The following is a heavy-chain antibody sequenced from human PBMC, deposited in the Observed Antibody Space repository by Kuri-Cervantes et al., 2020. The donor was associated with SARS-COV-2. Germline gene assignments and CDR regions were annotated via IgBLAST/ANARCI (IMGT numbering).Heavy chain of an antibody. V-gene: IGHV4-34*01. CDR3: ARADYYYGMDV. CDR1: GGSFSGYY. CDR2: INHSGST. Sequence: SRTLSLTCAVYGGSFSGYYWSWVRQPPGKGLEWIGEINHSGSTNYNPSLKSRVTVSVDTSKNQFSLKLSSVTAADTAVYYCARADYYYGMDVWGQGTTVTVSS. J-gene: IGHJ6*02.